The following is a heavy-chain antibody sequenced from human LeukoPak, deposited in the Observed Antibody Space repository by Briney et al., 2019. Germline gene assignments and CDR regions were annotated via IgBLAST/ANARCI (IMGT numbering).Heavy chain of an antibody. D-gene: IGHD3-10*01. V-gene: IGHV4-61*01. CDR2: ISYSGST. Sequence: SETLSLTCTVSGDSISSSNSYWNWIRQPPGKALEWIGYISYSGSTIYSPSLKSRVTISVDRSKNQFSLKLNSVTAADTAVYYCAREYLVRGVPSYHHYYYMDVWGQGTTVTVSS. CDR1: GDSISSSNSY. CDR3: AREYLVRGVPSYHHYYYMDV. J-gene: IGHJ6*03.